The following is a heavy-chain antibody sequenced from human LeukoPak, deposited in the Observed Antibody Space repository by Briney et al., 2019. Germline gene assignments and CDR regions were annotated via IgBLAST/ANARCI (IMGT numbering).Heavy chain of an antibody. J-gene: IGHJ4*02. Sequence: SETLSLTCAVYGGSFSGYHWSWIRQPPGKGLEWIGEINHRGSPNYNPSLKSRVTMSVDTSKNQFSLKLSSVTAADTAVYYCARGRGAARFVTIEFDYWGQGALVTVSS. V-gene: IGHV4-34*01. D-gene: IGHD6-6*01. CDR2: INHRGSP. CDR1: GGSFSGYH. CDR3: ARGRGAARFVTIEFDY.